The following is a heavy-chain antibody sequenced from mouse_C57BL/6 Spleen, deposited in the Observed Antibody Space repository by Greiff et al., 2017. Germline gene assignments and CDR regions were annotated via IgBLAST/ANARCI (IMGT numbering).Heavy chain of an antibody. CDR3: ARGPLYAMDY. CDR1: GYTFTDYY. CDR2: INPNNGGT. J-gene: IGHJ4*01. V-gene: IGHV1-26*01. Sequence: VQLQQSGPELVKPGASVKISCKASGYTFTDYYMNWVKQSHGQSLEWIGDINPNNGGTSYNQQFKGKATLTVDKSSSTAYMELRSLTSEDSAVYYCARGPLYAMDYWGQGTSVTVSS.